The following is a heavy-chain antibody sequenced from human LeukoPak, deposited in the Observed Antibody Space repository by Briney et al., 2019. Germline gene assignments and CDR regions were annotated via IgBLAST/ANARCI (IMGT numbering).Heavy chain of an antibody. J-gene: IGHJ4*02. CDR1: GFTFSSYW. V-gene: IGHV3-7*01. Sequence: GGSLRLSCAASGFTFSSYWMSWVRQAPGKGLEWVANIEQDGSEKYYVDSVKGRFPISRDNAKNSLYLQMNSLRAEDTAVYYCAREKPTVTTGFDYWGQGTLVTVSS. CDR2: IEQDGSEK. D-gene: IGHD4-17*01. CDR3: AREKPTVTTGFDY.